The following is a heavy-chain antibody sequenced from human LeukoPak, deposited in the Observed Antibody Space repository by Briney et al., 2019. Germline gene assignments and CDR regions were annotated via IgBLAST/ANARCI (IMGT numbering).Heavy chain of an antibody. J-gene: IGHJ4*02. Sequence: ASVKVSCKASGYTFTSYGISWVRQAPGQGLEWMGWISAYNGNTNYAQKLQGRVTMTTDTSTSTAYMELRSLRSDDTAVYYCARDVNMRVPAATGYWGQGTLVTVSS. CDR1: GYTFTSYG. CDR2: ISAYNGNT. CDR3: ARDVNMRVPAATGY. V-gene: IGHV1-18*01. D-gene: IGHD2-2*01.